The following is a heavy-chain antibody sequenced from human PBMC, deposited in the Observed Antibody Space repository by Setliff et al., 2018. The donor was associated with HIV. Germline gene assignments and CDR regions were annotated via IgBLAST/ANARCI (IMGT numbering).Heavy chain of an antibody. D-gene: IGHD1-1*01. CDR1: GGSIRTSY. V-gene: IGHV4-59*01. CDR3: AREGLSGWFGP. CDR2: IIYAERA. Sequence: PSEPLSLTCTVSGGSIRTSYWSWIRQPPGKGLEWIGSIIYAERANYNPSLRSRVTMSLDTSTSQVSLKLTSVTAADTAVYFCAREGLSGWFGPWGQGSLVTVSS. J-gene: IGHJ5*02.